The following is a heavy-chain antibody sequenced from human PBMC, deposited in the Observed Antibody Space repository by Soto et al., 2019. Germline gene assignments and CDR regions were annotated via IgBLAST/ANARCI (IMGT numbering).Heavy chain of an antibody. Sequence: EVQLVESGGGLVQPGGSLRLSGAALGFTFITYGMNWVRQAPGKGLGWVSYIGSSGSTIYFADSVKGRFTISRDNAKNSLYLQMNSLRDEDTAVYYCARDGCSGGSCYWDYWGQGTLVTVSS. D-gene: IGHD2-15*01. CDR1: GFTFITYG. J-gene: IGHJ4*02. CDR3: ARDGCSGGSCYWDY. V-gene: IGHV3-48*02. CDR2: IGSSGSTI.